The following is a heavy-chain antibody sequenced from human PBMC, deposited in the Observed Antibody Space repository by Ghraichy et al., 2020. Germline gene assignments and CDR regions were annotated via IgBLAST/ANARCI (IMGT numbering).Heavy chain of an antibody. CDR3: ARTLPGIAVAGYWYFDL. D-gene: IGHD6-19*01. CDR1: GGSISSYY. V-gene: IGHV4-59*01. CDR2: IYYSGST. Sequence: SQTLSLTCTVSGGSISSYYWSWIRQPPGKGLEWIGYIYYSGSTNYNPSLKSRVTISVDTSKNQFSLKLSSVTAADTAVYYCARTLPGIAVAGYWYFDLWGLGSLVTVSS. J-gene: IGHJ2*01.